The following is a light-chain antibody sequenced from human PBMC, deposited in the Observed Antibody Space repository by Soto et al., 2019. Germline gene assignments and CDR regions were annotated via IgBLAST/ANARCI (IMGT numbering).Light chain of an antibody. Sequence: QSLLTQPASVSGSPGQSLTISCTGTSIDIAPYNYVSWYQQHPGKAPKLIIYEVSYRPSGISNRFSGSKSGNTASLTISGLQAEDEADYYCSSYTSSTNYVFGLGTKVTVL. CDR3: SSYTSSTNYV. J-gene: IGLJ1*01. CDR1: SIDIAPYNY. V-gene: IGLV2-14*01. CDR2: EVS.